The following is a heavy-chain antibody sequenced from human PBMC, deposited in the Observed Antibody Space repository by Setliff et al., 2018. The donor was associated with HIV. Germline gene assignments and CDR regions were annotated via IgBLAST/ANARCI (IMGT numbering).Heavy chain of an antibody. CDR3: ARTSRAAY. D-gene: IGHD6-25*01. V-gene: IGHV3-11*01. J-gene: IGHJ4*02. Sequence: GGSLRLSCVASGFTFSDYYMIWIRQAPGQGLEWVSYISTSSATKYYADSVKGRFTISRDNAKNSLYLQMNSVRADDTAVYYCARTSRAAYWGRGTLVTVSS. CDR1: GFTFSDYY. CDR2: ISTSSATK.